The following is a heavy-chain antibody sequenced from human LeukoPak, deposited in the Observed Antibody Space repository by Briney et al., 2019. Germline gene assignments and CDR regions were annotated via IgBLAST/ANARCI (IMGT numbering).Heavy chain of an antibody. CDR1: GYTFTSYG. CDR3: ARGGKELSSSWEEIDY. D-gene: IGHD6-13*01. J-gene: IGHJ4*02. V-gene: IGHV1-2*02. Sequence: GASVKVSCKASGYTFTSYGISWVRQAPGQGLEWMGWINPNSGGTNYAQKFQGRVTMTRDTSISTAYMELSRLTSDDTAVYYCARGGKELSSSWEEIDYWGQGALVTVSS. CDR2: INPNSGGT.